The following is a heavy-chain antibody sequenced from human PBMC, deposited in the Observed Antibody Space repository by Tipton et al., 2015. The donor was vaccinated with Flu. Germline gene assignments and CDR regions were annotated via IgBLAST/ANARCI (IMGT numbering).Heavy chain of an antibody. CDR2: IYYSGRS. Sequence: LRLSCSVSGDSMSIGGYYWTWIRQRPGKGLEWIGYIYYSGRSLYTPSLKSRLTISVDKSKNQFSLRLNSVTAADTAVYHCAKQLDPWGPGTLVTVSS. J-gene: IGHJ5*02. V-gene: IGHV4-31*02. CDR3: AKQLDP. CDR1: GDSMSIGGYY.